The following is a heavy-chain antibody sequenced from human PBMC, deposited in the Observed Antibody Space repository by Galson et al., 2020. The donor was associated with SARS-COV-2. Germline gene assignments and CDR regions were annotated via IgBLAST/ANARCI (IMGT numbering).Heavy chain of an antibody. CDR2: IWYNGRNK. J-gene: IGHJ4*01. CDR1: GFTFSDST. Sequence: PGGTLRLPCPASGFTFSDSTMHWVRQAPGKGLEWVAVIWYNGRNKYYADSVKGRFTISRDNSKNTLYLQMNSLRAEDTAVYYCAREGGSGIVAAPMEYWGHGTLVTVSS. CDR3: AREGGSGIVAAPMEY. V-gene: IGHV3-33*01. D-gene: IGHD1-26*01.